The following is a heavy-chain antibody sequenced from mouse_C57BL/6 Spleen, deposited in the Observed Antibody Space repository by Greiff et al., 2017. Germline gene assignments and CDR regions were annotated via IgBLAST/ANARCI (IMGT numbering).Heavy chain of an antibody. V-gene: IGHV2-5*01. CDR3: AKNGYDGYYAMDY. CDR1: GFSLTSYG. J-gene: IGHJ4*01. D-gene: IGHD2-2*01. Sequence: QVQLQQSGPGLVQPSQSLSITCTVSGFSLTSYGVHWVRQSPGKGLEWLGVIWRGGSTDYNAAFMSRLSITKDNSKSQVFFKMNSLQADDTAIYYCAKNGYDGYYAMDYWGQGTSVTVSS. CDR2: IWRGGST.